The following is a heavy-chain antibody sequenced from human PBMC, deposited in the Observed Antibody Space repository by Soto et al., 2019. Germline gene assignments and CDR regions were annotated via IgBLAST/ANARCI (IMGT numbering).Heavy chain of an antibody. CDR2: IIPILGIA. Sequence: QVQLVQSGAEVKKPGSSVKVSCKASGGTFSSYTISWVRQAPGQGLEWMGRIIPILGIANYAQKFQGRVTITADISTSTSYMELSSLRSEDTAAYYCARDFNWFDPWGQGTLVTVSS. V-gene: IGHV1-69*08. CDR3: ARDFNWFDP. CDR1: GGTFSSYT. J-gene: IGHJ5*02.